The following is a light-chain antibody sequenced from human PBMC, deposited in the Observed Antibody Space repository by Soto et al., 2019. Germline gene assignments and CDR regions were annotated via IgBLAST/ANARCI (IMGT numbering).Light chain of an antibody. CDR1: QSVSSSY. CDR2: GAS. J-gene: IGKJ2*01. CDR3: QQYGSSPHT. Sequence: EIVLTQSPGTLSLSPGERATLSCRASQSVSSSYLAWYQHKPGQAPRLLIYGASSRATGIPDRFSGSGSGTDFTLTISRLELEDLAVYYCQQYGSSPHTFGQGTKLEIK. V-gene: IGKV3-20*01.